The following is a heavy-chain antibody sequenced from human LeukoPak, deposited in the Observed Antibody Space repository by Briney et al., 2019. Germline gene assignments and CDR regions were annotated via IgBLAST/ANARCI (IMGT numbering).Heavy chain of an antibody. V-gene: IGHV3-48*04. CDR3: ATVGSSSKYYYYMDV. J-gene: IGHJ6*03. Sequence: GGSLRLSCAASGFTFSSYTVNGVRQAPGKGREWVSYITSSGSTVYYADSVKGRFTISRDNAKNSLYLQMQSPTAEDTAVYFCATVGSSSKYYYYMDVWGKGTTVTVSS. D-gene: IGHD3-10*01. CDR2: ITSSGSTV. CDR1: GFTFSSYT.